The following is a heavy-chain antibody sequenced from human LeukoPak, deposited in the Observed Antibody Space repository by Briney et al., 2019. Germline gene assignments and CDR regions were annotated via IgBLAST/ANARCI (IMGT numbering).Heavy chain of an antibody. CDR2: IYHSGST. J-gene: IGHJ3*02. V-gene: IGHV4-4*02. Sequence: SETLSLTCAVSGGSISSSNWWSWVRQPPGKGLEWIGEIYHSGSTYYNPSLKSRVTISVDTSKNQFSLKLSSVTAADTAVYYCARDFLGYCSSTSCGDAFDIWGQGTMVTVSS. D-gene: IGHD2-2*01. CDR3: ARDFLGYCSSTSCGDAFDI. CDR1: GGSISSSNW.